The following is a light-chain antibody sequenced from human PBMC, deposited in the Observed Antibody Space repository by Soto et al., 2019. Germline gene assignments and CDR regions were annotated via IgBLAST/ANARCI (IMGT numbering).Light chain of an antibody. CDR3: QHYGSSPPEFT. Sequence: EIVLTQSAGTLSLSPGERATLSCRASQSVSSNYLAWYQQRPGQAPRLLIFGASYRATGIPDRFSGSGSGTDFTLTISRLEPEDSAVYYCQHYGSSPPEFTFGPGTRVDSK. CDR2: GAS. J-gene: IGKJ3*01. V-gene: IGKV3-20*01. CDR1: QSVSSNY.